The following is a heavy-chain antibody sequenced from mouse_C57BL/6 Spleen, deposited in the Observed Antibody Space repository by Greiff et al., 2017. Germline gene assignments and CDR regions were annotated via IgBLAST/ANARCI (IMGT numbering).Heavy chain of an antibody. Sequence: QVQLQQPGAELVKPGASVKLSCKASGYTFTSYWMHWVKQRPGRGLEWIGRIDPNCGGTRYNEKFKSKATLTVDKPSSTAYLLLSSLTSEDSAVYYCARTYYGSSYGYFDVWGTGTTVTVSS. J-gene: IGHJ1*03. CDR2: IDPNCGGT. CDR1: GYTFTSYW. D-gene: IGHD1-1*01. V-gene: IGHV1-72*01. CDR3: ARTYYGSSYGYFDV.